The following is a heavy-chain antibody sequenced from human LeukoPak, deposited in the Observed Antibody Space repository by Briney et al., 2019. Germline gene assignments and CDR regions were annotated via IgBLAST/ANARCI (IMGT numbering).Heavy chain of an antibody. CDR2: IKQDESEK. CDR3: AELGITMIGGV. D-gene: IGHD3-10*02. J-gene: IGHJ6*04. Sequence: PGGSLRLSCAASGISLSRYWMSWVRQAPGEGLEWVANIKQDESEKDYVDSVRGRFTISRDDAQNSLYLQMNSLRAEDTAVYYCAELGITMIGGVWGKGTTVTISS. CDR1: GISLSRYW. V-gene: IGHV3-7*01.